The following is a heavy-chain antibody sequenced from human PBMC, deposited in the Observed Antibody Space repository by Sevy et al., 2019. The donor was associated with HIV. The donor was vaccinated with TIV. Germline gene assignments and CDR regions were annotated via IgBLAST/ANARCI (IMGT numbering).Heavy chain of an antibody. D-gene: IGHD6-19*01. CDR1: EFMFSTYA. Sequence: GGSLRLSCAASEFMFSTYAMHWVRQAPGKWLEWVAVISYDGSSHYYADSVKGRFTISRDNSKNTLFLQMNSLRLEDTAFYYCARDAGYSTDWYPSDYWGQGTLVTVSS. V-gene: IGHV3-30-3*01. J-gene: IGHJ4*02. CDR2: ISYDGSSH. CDR3: ARDAGYSTDWYPSDY.